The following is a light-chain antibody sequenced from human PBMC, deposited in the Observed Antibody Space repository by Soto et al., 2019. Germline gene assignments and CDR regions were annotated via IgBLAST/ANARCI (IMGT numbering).Light chain of an antibody. Sequence: QSALTQPASVSGSPGQSITISCTGTSSDVGGYNYVSWYQQHPGKAPKLMIYDVSNRPSGVSNPFSGSKSGNTASLTISGLQAEDEADYYFSSYTSSSTLVVFGGGTQLTVL. CDR1: SSDVGGYNY. V-gene: IGLV2-14*01. CDR3: SSYTSSSTLVV. CDR2: DVS. J-gene: IGLJ2*01.